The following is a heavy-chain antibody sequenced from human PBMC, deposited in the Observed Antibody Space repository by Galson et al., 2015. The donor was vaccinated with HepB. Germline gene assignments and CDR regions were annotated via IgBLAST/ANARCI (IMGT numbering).Heavy chain of an antibody. J-gene: IGHJ6*03. D-gene: IGHD3-3*01. CDR2: MNPNSGDT. CDR3: ARTPLEIFGVAKDYYYHYMDV. V-gene: IGHV1-8*01. CDR1: GYTFSSYD. Sequence: SVKVSCKASGYTFSSYDINWVRQANGQGLEWMGWMNPNSGDTGYAQQFQGRVTMTRNTSIRTAYMELSSLRSEDTAVYYCARTPLEIFGVAKDYYYHYMDVWCKGTTVTVSS.